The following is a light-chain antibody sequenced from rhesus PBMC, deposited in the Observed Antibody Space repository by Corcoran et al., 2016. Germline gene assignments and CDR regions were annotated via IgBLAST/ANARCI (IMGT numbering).Light chain of an antibody. Sequence: QAALTQPRSVSGSPGQSVTISCTGTSRDIGCYNYVAWYQQHPGTAPKLMIYEVSKRPSGVSDRFSGSKSGNTASLTISGLQAEDEADYYCCSYAGSYTDVFGSGTKLTVL. CDR3: CSYAGSYTDV. CDR1: SRDIGCYNY. CDR2: EVS. V-gene: IGLV2-32*01. J-gene: IGLJ6*01.